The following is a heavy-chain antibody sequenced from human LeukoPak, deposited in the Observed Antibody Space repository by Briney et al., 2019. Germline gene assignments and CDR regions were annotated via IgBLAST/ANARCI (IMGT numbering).Heavy chain of an antibody. D-gene: IGHD2-2*01. CDR3: ARRLVTAGITDFFDS. CDR2: ISPAGDST. J-gene: IGHJ4*02. V-gene: IGHV3-23*01. Sequence: PGGSLRLSCTASGXTFSDYSMSWVRQAPGAGLEWVSAISPAGDSTTDADSVKGRFTISRDNSKSTLYLQMNGLTAEDTALYYCARRLVTAGITDFFDSWGQGTLVSVSS. CDR1: GXTFSDYS.